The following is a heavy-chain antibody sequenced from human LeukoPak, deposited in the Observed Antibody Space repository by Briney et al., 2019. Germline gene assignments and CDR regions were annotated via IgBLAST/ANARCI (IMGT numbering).Heavy chain of an antibody. D-gene: IGHD6-19*01. V-gene: IGHV4-4*02. Sequence: SGTLSLTCVVSGGSIISNNWWSWVRQPPGKGLEWIGEIYHSGSTNYNPSLKSRVTISVDKSKNQFSLQLNSVTPEDTAVYYCARGIAVAGDAFDIWGQGTMVTVSS. CDR1: GGSIISNNW. CDR2: IYHSGST. J-gene: IGHJ3*02. CDR3: ARGIAVAGDAFDI.